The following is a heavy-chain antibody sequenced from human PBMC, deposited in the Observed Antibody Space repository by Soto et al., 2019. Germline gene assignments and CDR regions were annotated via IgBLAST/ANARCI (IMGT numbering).Heavy chain of an antibody. CDR3: ARGRSGTTVFYYCYYGMDV. CDR1: GYTFTSYD. J-gene: IGHJ6*02. Sequence: ASVKVSCKASGYTFTSYDINWVRQATGQGLEWMGWMNPNSGNTGYAQKFQGRVTMTRNTSISTAYMELSSLRSEDTAVYYCARGRSGTTVFYYCYYGMDVWGQGTTVTVSS. V-gene: IGHV1-8*01. CDR2: MNPNSGNT. D-gene: IGHD4-17*01.